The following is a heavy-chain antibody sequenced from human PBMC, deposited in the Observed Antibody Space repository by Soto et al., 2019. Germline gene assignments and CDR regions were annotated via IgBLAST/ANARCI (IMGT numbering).Heavy chain of an antibody. CDR2: INAGNGNT. CDR1: GYTFTSYA. Sequence: ASVKVSCKASGYTFTSYAMHWVRQAPGQRLERMGWINAGNGNTKYSQKFQGRVTITRDTSASTAYMELSSLRSEDTAVYYCAREWDYGGWFDPWGQGTLVTVSS. J-gene: IGHJ5*02. CDR3: AREWDYGGWFDP. D-gene: IGHD4-17*01. V-gene: IGHV1-3*01.